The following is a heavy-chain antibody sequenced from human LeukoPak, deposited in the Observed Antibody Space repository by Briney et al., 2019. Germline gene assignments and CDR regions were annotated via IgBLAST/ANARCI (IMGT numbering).Heavy chain of an antibody. V-gene: IGHV4-59*01. CDR3: ARVNWSGYDFRGAFDI. J-gene: IGHJ3*02. D-gene: IGHD5-12*01. Sequence: PSETLSLTCTVSGGSISSYYWSWIRQTPGKGLEWIGYVYYSGSTNFNPSLKSRVTISVDTSKNQFSLKMSSVTAADTAVYYCARVNWSGYDFRGAFDIWGQGTMVTVSS. CDR1: GGSISSYY. CDR2: VYYSGST.